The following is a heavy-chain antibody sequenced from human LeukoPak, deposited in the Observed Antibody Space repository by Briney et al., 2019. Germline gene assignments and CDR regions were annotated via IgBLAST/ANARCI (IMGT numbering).Heavy chain of an antibody. J-gene: IGHJ4*02. CDR3: ARGNALIGYDY. D-gene: IGHD2-8*01. Sequence: GGSLRLSCAASGFTFSSYSMNWVRQAPGKGLEWVSYISSSSSTIYYADSVKGRFTISRDNVKNSVYLQMNSLRDEDTAVYYCARGNALIGYDYWGQGTLVTVSS. V-gene: IGHV3-48*02. CDR1: GFTFSSYS. CDR2: ISSSSSTI.